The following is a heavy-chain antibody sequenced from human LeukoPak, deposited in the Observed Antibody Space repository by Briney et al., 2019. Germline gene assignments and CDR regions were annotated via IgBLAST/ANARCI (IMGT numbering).Heavy chain of an antibody. CDR3: ARLGSSDWYYFDY. CDR1: GYSFTSYW. J-gene: IGHJ4*02. V-gene: IGHV5-51*01. CDR2: IYPGDSDT. Sequence: GESLKISCKVSGYSFTSYWIGWVRQMPGEGLEWMGIIYPGDSDTRYSPSFQGQVTFSADKSISTAYLLWSSLKASDTAMYYCARLGSSDWYYFDYWGQGTLVTVSS. D-gene: IGHD2-15*01.